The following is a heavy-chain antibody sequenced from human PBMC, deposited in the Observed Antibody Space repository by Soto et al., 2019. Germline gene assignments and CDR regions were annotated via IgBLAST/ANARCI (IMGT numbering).Heavy chain of an antibody. J-gene: IGHJ4*02. CDR3: AKDRARYCGGGSCYSIFDD. CDR2: ISYDGSNK. D-gene: IGHD2-15*01. Sequence: QVQLVESGGGVVQPGRSLRLSCAASGFTFSSYGMHWVRQAPGKGLEWVAVISYDGSNKYYEDSVKGRFTISRDNSKNTLYLQMNSLRAEDTAVYYCAKDRARYCGGGSCYSIFDDWGQGTLVTVSS. V-gene: IGHV3-30*18. CDR1: GFTFSSYG.